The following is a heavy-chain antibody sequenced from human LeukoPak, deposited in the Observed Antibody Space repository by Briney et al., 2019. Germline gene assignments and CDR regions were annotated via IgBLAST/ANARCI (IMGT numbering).Heavy chain of an antibody. D-gene: IGHD6-6*01. Sequence: SETLSLTCAVYGGSLSGYYWSWIRQPPGKGLEWIGEINHSGSTNYNPSLKSRVTISVDTSKNQFSLKLSSVTAADTAVYYCARAPLRREQLADAFDIWGQGTMVTVSS. CDR1: GGSLSGYY. J-gene: IGHJ3*02. V-gene: IGHV4-34*01. CDR3: ARAPLRREQLADAFDI. CDR2: INHSGST.